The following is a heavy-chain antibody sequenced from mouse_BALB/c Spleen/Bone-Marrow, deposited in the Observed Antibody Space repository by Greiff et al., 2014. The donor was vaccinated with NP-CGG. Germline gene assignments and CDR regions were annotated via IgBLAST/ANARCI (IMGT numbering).Heavy chain of an antibody. V-gene: IGHV1-54*01. Sequence: VQLQQSGAELVRPGTSVKVSCKASGYAFTNYLIEWVKQRPGQGLEWIGVINPGSGGTNYNEKFKAKAPLTADKSSSTAYMQLSSLTSDDSAVYFCARCLTGTSAMDYWGQGTSVTVSS. J-gene: IGHJ4*01. CDR3: ARCLTGTSAMDY. CDR1: GYAFTNYL. CDR2: INPGSGGT. D-gene: IGHD4-1*01.